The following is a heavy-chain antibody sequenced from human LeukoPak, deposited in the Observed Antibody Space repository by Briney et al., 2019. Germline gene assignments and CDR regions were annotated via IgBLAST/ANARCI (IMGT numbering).Heavy chain of an antibody. Sequence: PSETLSLTCTVSGGSISSYYWSWIRQPPGKGLEWIGYIYYSGSTNYNPSLKSRVTISVDTSKIQFSLRLSSVTAADTAVYYCARLRGYGYCSGGSCYWFDPWGQGTLVTVSS. CDR3: ARLRGYGYCSGGSCYWFDP. D-gene: IGHD2-15*01. CDR1: GGSISSYY. V-gene: IGHV4-59*08. CDR2: IYYSGST. J-gene: IGHJ5*02.